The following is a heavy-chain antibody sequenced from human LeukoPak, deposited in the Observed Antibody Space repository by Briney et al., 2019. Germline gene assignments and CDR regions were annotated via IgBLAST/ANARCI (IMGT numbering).Heavy chain of an antibody. D-gene: IGHD1-26*01. J-gene: IGHJ4*02. CDR1: GFTFSSYG. CDR3: ANSGGATVGYYFDY. V-gene: IGHV3-30*18. CDR2: ISYDGSNK. Sequence: GGSLRLSCAASGFTFSSYGMHWVRQAPGKGLEWVAVISYDGSNKYYADSVKGRFTISRDNSKNTLYLQMNGLRAEDTAVYYCANSGGATVGYYFDYWGQGTLVTVSS.